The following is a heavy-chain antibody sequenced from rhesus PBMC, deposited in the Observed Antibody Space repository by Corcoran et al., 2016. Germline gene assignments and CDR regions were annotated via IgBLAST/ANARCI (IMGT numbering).Heavy chain of an antibody. CDR3: ARAMYYYSGTYYFYFDY. CDR2: IRRKAYGTTA. V-gene: IGHV3-184*01. D-gene: IGHD3-16*01. Sequence: EVQLVESGGGLVQPGGSLRLYGAASGFIFSDHYMYLVRQATGKWVEWVGFIRRKAYGTTAESAAVWKGRFTIAREYSKSIAYLQMNSLKTEDTAVYYCARAMYYYSGTYYFYFDYCGQGVLVTVSS. J-gene: IGHJ4*01. CDR1: GFIFSDHY.